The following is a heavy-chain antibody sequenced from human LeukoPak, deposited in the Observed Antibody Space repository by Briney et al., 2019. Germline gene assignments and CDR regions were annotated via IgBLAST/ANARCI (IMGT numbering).Heavy chain of an antibody. CDR3: AKVLLPRGYSRYDLDY. CDR2: IWCDGSNK. V-gene: IGHV3-33*06. J-gene: IGHJ4*02. Sequence: GGSLRLSCAASGFTFSSYGMHWVRQAPGKGLEGVAVIWCDGSNKYYADSVKGRFTISRDNSKNTLYLQMNSLRAEDTAVYYCAKVLLPRGYSRYDLDYWGQGTLVTVSS. CDR1: GFTFSSYG. D-gene: IGHD5-12*01.